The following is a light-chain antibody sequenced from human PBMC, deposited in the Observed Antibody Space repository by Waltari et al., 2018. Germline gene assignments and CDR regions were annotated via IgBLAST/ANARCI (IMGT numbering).Light chain of an antibody. V-gene: IGKV4-1*01. Sequence: DIVMTQSPDSLAVSLGERATINCKSSQSVLFSSNNENYLAWYQQKPGQPPKLLIYWASTRESGVPDRFRYSGSGTDFTLTISSLQAEDVAVYYCQQYYSIPRSFGQGTKLEIK. CDR1: QSVLFSSNNENY. J-gene: IGKJ2*03. CDR2: WAS. CDR3: QQYYSIPRS.